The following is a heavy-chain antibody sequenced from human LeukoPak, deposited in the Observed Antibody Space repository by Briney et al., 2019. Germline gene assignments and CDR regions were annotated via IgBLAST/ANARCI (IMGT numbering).Heavy chain of an antibody. Sequence: ASVKVSCKASGGTFNSYAISWVRQAPGQGLEWMGGIIPIFGTTNYARKFQGRVTITADESTSTAYMEVSSLRSEDTAMYYRARGTWLQSQAFDIWGQGTMVTVSS. D-gene: IGHD5-24*01. CDR1: GGTFNSYA. V-gene: IGHV1-69*13. CDR3: ARGTWLQSQAFDI. J-gene: IGHJ3*02. CDR2: IIPIFGTT.